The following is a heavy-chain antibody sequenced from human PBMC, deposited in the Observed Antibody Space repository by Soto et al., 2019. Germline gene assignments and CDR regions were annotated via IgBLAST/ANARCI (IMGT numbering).Heavy chain of an antibody. CDR3: ARRSSGGYFDY. V-gene: IGHV3-23*01. Sequence: EVQLLESGGGLVQPGGSLRLSCAASGFTFSSYAMNWVRQAPGKGLEWVSVISGSGGSTYYADSVKGRFTISRDNSKITLYLQMNSLRAEDTAVYYCARRSSGGYFDYWGQGTLVTVTS. D-gene: IGHD6-19*01. J-gene: IGHJ4*02. CDR1: GFTFSSYA. CDR2: ISGSGGST.